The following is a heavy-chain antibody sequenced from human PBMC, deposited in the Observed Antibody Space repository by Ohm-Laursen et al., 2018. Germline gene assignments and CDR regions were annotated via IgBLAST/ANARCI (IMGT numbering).Heavy chain of an antibody. CDR1: GYTFTGYY. J-gene: IGHJ5*02. Sequence: GESLKISCKASGYTFTGYYMHWVRQAPGQGLEWMGWINPNSGGTNYAQKFQGRVTMTRDTSISTAYMELSRLRSDDTAVYYCARVATRGYNWFDPWGQGTLVTVSS. V-gene: IGHV1-2*02. D-gene: IGHD1-26*01. CDR3: ARVATRGYNWFDP. CDR2: INPNSGGT.